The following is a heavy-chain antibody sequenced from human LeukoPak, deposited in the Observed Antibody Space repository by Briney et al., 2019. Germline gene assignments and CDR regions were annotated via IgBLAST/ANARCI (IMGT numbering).Heavy chain of an antibody. CDR2: IYHSGSA. Sequence: PSETLSLTCTVSGDSISSFYWSWIRQPPGKGLEWIGYIYHSGSAKYNPSLKSRVTISVDTSKNQFSLKLSSVTAADTAVYYCARQPVEMSTIAAIDYWGQGTLVTVSS. J-gene: IGHJ4*02. V-gene: IGHV4-59*01. CDR1: GDSISSFY. CDR3: ARQPVEMSTIAAIDY. D-gene: IGHD5-24*01.